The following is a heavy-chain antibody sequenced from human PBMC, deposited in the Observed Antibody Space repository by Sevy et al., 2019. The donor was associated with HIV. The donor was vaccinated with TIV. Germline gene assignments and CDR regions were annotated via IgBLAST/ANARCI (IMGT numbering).Heavy chain of an antibody. D-gene: IGHD3-10*01. CDR1: GFTFSSYD. V-gene: IGHV3-13*01. CDR2: IDTAGDT. CDR3: AREVPGSLYGMDV. Sequence: GGSLRLSCAASGFTFSSYDIHWVRQATGKGLEWVSAIDTAGDTYYPGSVKGRFTISRENAKNSLYLQTNSLRAGDTAVYYCAREVPGSLYGMDVWGQGTTVTVSS. J-gene: IGHJ6*02.